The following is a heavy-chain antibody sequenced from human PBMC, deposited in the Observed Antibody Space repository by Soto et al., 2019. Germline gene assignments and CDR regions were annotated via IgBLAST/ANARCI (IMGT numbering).Heavy chain of an antibody. CDR2: IYPGDSDT. J-gene: IGHJ6*02. CDR3: ARSGSNRILVGPTSPYYYGMDV. D-gene: IGHD1-26*01. V-gene: IGHV5-51*01. Sequence: GESLKISCNGSGYTFTSYWIGWVRQMPGKGLEWMGIIYPGDSDTRYSPSFQGQVTISADKSISTAYLQWSSLKASDTAMYYCARSGSNRILVGPTSPYYYGMDVWGQGTTVTVS. CDR1: GYTFTSYW.